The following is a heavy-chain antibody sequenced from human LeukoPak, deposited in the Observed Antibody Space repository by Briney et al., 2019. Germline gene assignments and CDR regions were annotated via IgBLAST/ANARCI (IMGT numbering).Heavy chain of an antibody. CDR1: GFTLSRYW. CDR2: INQDGSDK. D-gene: IGHD2-21*01. Sequence: GGSLTLSCAAGFTLSRYWMTWVRQAPGRGLEWVANINQDGSDKYYGDSVKGRFSISRDNAENSLFLQMNTLRVEDSAVYYCARGGSGSSIYWVFWGQGTLVTVSS. V-gene: IGHV3-7*01. J-gene: IGHJ4*02. CDR3: ARGGSGSSIYWVF.